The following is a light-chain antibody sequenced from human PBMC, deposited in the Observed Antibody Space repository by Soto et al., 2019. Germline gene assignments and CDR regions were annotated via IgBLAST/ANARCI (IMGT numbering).Light chain of an antibody. CDR3: QQSYSSFVT. J-gene: IGKJ1*01. CDR2: AAS. CDR1: QNISSF. V-gene: IGKV1-39*01. Sequence: DIQLTQSPSPLPASVGDGVNITRRASQNISSFLDWYQQTPGKAPRLLIYAASSMQGGVPARFSGSGSGTDFTLNISSLQPEDFATYYCQQSYSSFVTFGQGTKVDIK.